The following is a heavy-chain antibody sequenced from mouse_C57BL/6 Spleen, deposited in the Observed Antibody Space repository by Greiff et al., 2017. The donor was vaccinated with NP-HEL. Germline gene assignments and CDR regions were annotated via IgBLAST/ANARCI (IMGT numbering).Heavy chain of an antibody. CDR1: GYTFTSYG. D-gene: IGHD1-1*01. V-gene: IGHV1-81*01. CDR3: ASFGSSSLYFDY. CDR2: IYPRSGNT. J-gene: IGHJ2*01. Sequence: VQLQQSGAELARPGASVKLSCKASGYTFTSYGISWVKQRTGQGLEWIGEIYPRSGNTYYNEKVKGKATLTADKSSSTAYMELRSLTSEDSAVYFCASFGSSSLYFDYWGQGTTLTVSS.